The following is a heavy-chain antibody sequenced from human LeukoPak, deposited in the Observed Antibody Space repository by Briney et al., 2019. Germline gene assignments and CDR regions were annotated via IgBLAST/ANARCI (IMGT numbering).Heavy chain of an antibody. CDR3: AVYSSSWFDAFDI. J-gene: IGHJ3*02. CDR1: TDSTNTYY. V-gene: IGHV4-38-2*01. D-gene: IGHD6-13*01. CDR2: IYHSGST. Sequence: SETLSLTCSVSTDSTNTYYWSWIRQPPGKGLEWIGSIYHSGSTYYNPSLKSRVTISVDTSKNQFSLKLSSVTAADTAVYYCAVYSSSWFDAFDIWGQGTMVTVSS.